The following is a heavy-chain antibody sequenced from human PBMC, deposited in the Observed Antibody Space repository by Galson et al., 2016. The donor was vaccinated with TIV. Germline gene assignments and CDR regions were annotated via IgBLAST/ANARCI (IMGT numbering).Heavy chain of an antibody. CDR2: IIPILDLA. CDR1: GGTFTNYA. D-gene: IGHD5-24*01. Sequence: QSGAEVKKPGESLKISCKASGGTFTNYAISWVRQAPGQGLEWMGRIIPILDLAKYAQQLQDRVTITADISTSTAYMELKSLTSDDTAVYFCAIVGEGDGNNPKGGYYLDLWGRGTLVTVSS. CDR3: AIVGEGDGNNPKGGYYLDL. V-gene: IGHV1-69*04. J-gene: IGHJ2*01.